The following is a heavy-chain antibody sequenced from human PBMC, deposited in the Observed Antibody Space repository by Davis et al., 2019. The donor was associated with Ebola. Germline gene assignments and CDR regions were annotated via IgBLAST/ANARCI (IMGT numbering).Heavy chain of an antibody. J-gene: IGHJ4*02. Sequence: PGGSLRLSCVASGFTSSSYWMHWVRQAPGKGLVWVSLIKSDGSSTRYADSVKGRFTISRDNAKNSLYLQMNSLRDEDTAVYYCARGGYDWGQGTLVTVSS. D-gene: IGHD3-3*01. V-gene: IGHV3-74*01. CDR3: ARGGYD. CDR2: IKSDGSST. CDR1: GFTSSSYW.